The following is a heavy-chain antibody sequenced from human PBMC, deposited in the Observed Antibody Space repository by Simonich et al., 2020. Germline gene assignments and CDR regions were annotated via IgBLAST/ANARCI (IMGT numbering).Heavy chain of an antibody. CDR1: GFTFSSYW. J-gene: IGHJ6*03. Sequence: EVQLVESGGGLVQPGGSLRLSCAASGFTFSSYWMSWVRQAPGKWLEGVANIKQDGSEKYYVDSVKGRFTISRDNAKNSLYLQMNSLRAEDTAVYYCARDGLGTAYYYYMDVWGKGTTVTVSS. CDR2: IKQDGSEK. D-gene: IGHD7-27*01. CDR3: ARDGLGTAYYYYMDV. V-gene: IGHV3-7*01.